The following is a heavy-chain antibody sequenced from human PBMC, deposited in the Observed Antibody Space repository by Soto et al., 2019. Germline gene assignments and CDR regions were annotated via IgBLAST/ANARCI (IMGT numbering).Heavy chain of an antibody. CDR2: ISSGGSTI. Sequence: GGSLRLSCAASGFAFSSHPMSWVRQAPGKGLEWVSYISSGGSTIYYADSVKGRFTISRDNAKNSLYLQMNSLRAEDTAVYYCARGFRYYYGADVWGQGTTVTVSS. V-gene: IGHV3-48*03. CDR3: ARGFRYYYGADV. J-gene: IGHJ6*02. CDR1: GFAFSSHP. D-gene: IGHD3-10*01.